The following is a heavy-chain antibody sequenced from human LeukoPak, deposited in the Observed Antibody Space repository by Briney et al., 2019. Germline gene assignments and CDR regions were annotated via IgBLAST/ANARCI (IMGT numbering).Heavy chain of an antibody. CDR3: ARKDPVTPSDDAFDI. J-gene: IGHJ3*02. CDR2: INPNSGGT. D-gene: IGHD5-18*01. V-gene: IGHV1-2*02. CDR1: GYTFTGYY. Sequence: ASVKVSCKASGYTFTGYYMHWVRQAPGQGLEWMGWINPNSGGTNYAQKFQGRVTMTTDTSTRTAYMELRSLRSDDTAVYYCARKDPVTPSDDAFDIWGQGTMVTVSS.